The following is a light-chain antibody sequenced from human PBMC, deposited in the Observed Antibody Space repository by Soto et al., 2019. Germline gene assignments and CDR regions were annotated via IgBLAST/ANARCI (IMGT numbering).Light chain of an antibody. Sequence: QTVVTQEPSLTVSPGGTVTLTCASGTGAVTSGFYPSWFQQKPGQAPRSLIYSTGNKHSWTPARFSGSLLGGKAALTLSGVQPEDEAEYYCLLYYGGAQVFGGGTKVTVL. CDR3: LLYYGGAQV. CDR1: TGAVTSGFY. CDR2: STG. J-gene: IGLJ2*01. V-gene: IGLV7-43*01.